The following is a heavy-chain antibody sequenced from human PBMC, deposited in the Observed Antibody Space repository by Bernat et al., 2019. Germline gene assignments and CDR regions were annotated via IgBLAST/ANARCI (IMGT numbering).Heavy chain of an antibody. V-gene: IGHV3-48*01. D-gene: IGHD3-10*01. CDR2: ISRSNDNI. CDR1: GFTLSSYS. CDR3: ARDGNRLVWLGEYSPGILDL. J-gene: IGHJ5*02. Sequence: EMRLVESGGGLVQPGGSLRLSCEGSGFTLSSYSMNWVRQAPGKGLEWLSHISRSNDNIQYADSVKGRFTISRDDAKNLLYLQMNSLRADDTAVYFCARDGNRLVWLGEYSPGILDLWGQGTLVSVSS.